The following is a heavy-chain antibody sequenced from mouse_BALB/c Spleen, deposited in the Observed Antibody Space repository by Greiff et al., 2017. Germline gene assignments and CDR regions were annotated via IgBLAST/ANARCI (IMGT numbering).Heavy chain of an antibody. CDR2: IDPETGGT. D-gene: IGHD2-2*01. J-gene: IGHJ4*01. CDR1: GYTFTDYE. V-gene: IGHV1-15*01. Sequence: VKLMESGAELVRPGASVTLSCKASGYTFTDYEMHWVKQTPVHGLEWIGAIDPETGGTAYNQKFKGKATLTADKSSSTAYMELRSLTSEDSAVYYCTRIYYGYDEDAMDYWGQGTSVTVSS. CDR3: TRIYYGYDEDAMDY.